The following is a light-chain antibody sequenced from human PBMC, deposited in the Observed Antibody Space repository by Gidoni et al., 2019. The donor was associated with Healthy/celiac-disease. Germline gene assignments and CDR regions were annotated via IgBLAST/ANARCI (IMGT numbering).Light chain of an antibody. CDR3: QQYNNWPPVT. J-gene: IGKJ3*01. Sequence: EIVLTQSPATLSVSPGERATLSCRASQSVSSNLAWYQQKPGQAPRLLIYGASTRATGIPARFSGSGSGTEFTLTISSLQSEDFAVYYCQQYNNWPPVTFGPGTKVDIK. V-gene: IGKV3-15*01. CDR1: QSVSSN. CDR2: GAS.